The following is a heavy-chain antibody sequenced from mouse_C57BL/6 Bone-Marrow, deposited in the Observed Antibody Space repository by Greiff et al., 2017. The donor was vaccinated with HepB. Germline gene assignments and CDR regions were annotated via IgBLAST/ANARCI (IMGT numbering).Heavy chain of an antibody. CDR3: AREGNYYGTYYFDY. CDR2: INPDSSTI. D-gene: IGHD1-1*01. J-gene: IGHJ2*01. Sequence: ATGGVDFSRYWMCWVRRAPGKGLEWIEEINPDSSTINYSPSLKDKFIISRDNAKNTLYLQMSKVRSEDTALYYCAREGNYYGTYYFDYWGQGTTLTVSS. V-gene: IGHV4-1*01. CDR1: GVDFSRYW.